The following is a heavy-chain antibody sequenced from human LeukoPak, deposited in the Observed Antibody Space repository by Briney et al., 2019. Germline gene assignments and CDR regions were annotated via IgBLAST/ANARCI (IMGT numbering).Heavy chain of an antibody. J-gene: IGHJ4*02. CDR1: GGTFSSYA. Sequence: ASVKVSCKASGGTFSSYAISWVRQAPGQGLQWMGWISAYNGYTHYAQMLQGRVTMTTDTSTSTVSMELRSLRSDDTAVYYCARDLYSRRMDYHGSGSYFAYWGQGTLVTVSS. V-gene: IGHV1-18*01. CDR2: ISAYNGYT. D-gene: IGHD3-10*01. CDR3: ARDLYSRRMDYHGSGSYFAY.